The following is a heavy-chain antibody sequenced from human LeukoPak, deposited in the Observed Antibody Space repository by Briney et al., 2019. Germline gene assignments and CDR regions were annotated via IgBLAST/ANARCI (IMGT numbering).Heavy chain of an antibody. CDR3: ARGHLGLSP. J-gene: IGHJ5*02. Sequence: SETLSLTCTVSGGSISGYSWTWIRQPPGQGLEWIGYFHNSRTTSYNPSLTGRVIISVDTAMDQISLKLNSVAAADTAVYYCARGHLGLSPWGQGTLVTVSS. V-gene: IGHV4-59*01. D-gene: IGHD3-10*01. CDR1: GGSISGYS. CDR2: FHNSRTT.